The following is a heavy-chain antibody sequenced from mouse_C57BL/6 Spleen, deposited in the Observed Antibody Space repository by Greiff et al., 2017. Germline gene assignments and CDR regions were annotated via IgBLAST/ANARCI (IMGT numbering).Heavy chain of an antibody. CDR1: GYSFTGYY. J-gene: IGHJ1*03. V-gene: IGHV1-42*01. CDR3: ARSYYYGSSWYFDV. Sequence: VQLQQSGPELVKPGASVKISCKASGYSFTGYYMNWVKQSPEKSLEWIGEINPSTGGTTYNQKFKAKAPLTVDKSSSTAYMQLKSLTSEDSAVYYCARSYYYGSSWYFDVWGTGTTVTVSS. CDR2: INPSTGGT. D-gene: IGHD1-1*01.